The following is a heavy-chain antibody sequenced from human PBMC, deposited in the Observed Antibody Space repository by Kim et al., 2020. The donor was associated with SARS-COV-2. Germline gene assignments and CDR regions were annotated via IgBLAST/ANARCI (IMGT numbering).Heavy chain of an antibody. J-gene: IGHJ5*02. CDR1: GFTFSSYA. CDR2: ISGSGGST. CDR3: AKIMARYDSGDR. V-gene: IGHV3-23*01. D-gene: IGHD3-16*01. Sequence: GGSLRLSCAASGFTFSSYAMSWVRQAPGKGLDWVSAISGSGGSTYYADSVKGRFTVSRDNSKNTLYLRMNSLRAEDTAVYYCAKIMARYDSGDRWGQGTLVTVSS.